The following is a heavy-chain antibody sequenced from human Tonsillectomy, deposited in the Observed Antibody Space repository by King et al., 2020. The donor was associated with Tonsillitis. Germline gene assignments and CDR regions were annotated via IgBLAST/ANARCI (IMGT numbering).Heavy chain of an antibody. CDR3: AKDIWGVGVYYYGMDV. D-gene: IGHD1-26*01. Sequence: VQLVESGGGLVQPGRSLRLSCAASGFTFDDYAMHWVRQAPGKGLEWVSGISWNSGSIGYADSVKGRFTISRDNAKNSLYLQMNSLRAEDTALYYCAKDIWGVGVYYYGMDVWGQGTTVTVSS. V-gene: IGHV3-9*01. CDR2: ISWNSGSI. J-gene: IGHJ6*02. CDR1: GFTFDDYA.